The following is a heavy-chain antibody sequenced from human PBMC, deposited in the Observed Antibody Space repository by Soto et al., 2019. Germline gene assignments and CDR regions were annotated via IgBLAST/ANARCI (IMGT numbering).Heavy chain of an antibody. CDR1: GGSFSGYY. CDR3: ARLGPGSPDKY. J-gene: IGHJ4*02. Sequence: QVQLQQWGAGLLKPSETLSLTCAVYGGSFSGYYWSWIRQPPGKGLEWIGEINHSGSTNYNPSLKSRVTISVDTSKNQFSLKLSSVTAADTAVYYCARLGPGSPDKYWGQGTLVTVSS. D-gene: IGHD3-10*01. CDR2: INHSGST. V-gene: IGHV4-34*01.